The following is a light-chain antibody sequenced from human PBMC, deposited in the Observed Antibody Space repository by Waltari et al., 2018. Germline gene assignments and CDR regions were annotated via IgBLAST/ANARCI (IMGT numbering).Light chain of an antibody. V-gene: IGLV1-40*01. CDR2: GHA. Sequence: QSVLTQPPSVSGAPGQRVTISCTGSSANIGAGFDVHWYQQLPGTAPKLLIFGHAHRPPGVPDRFSGSKSGTSASLAITGLQAEDEADYYCQSYDSSLFVVFGGGTKLTVL. CDR3: QSYDSSLFVV. J-gene: IGLJ2*01. CDR1: SANIGAGFD.